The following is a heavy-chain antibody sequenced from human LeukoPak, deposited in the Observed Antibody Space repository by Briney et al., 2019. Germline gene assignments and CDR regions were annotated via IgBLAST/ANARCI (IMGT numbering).Heavy chain of an antibody. CDR3: ARGRDYYDSSGLWTY. Sequence: SVKVSCKASGGTFSSYAISWVRQAPGQGLEWMGGIIPIFGTANYAQKFQGRVTITADESTSIAYMELSSLRSEDTAVYFCARGRDYYDSSGLWTYWGQGTLVTVSS. D-gene: IGHD3-22*01. J-gene: IGHJ4*02. CDR1: GGTFSSYA. CDR2: IIPIFGTA. V-gene: IGHV1-69*13.